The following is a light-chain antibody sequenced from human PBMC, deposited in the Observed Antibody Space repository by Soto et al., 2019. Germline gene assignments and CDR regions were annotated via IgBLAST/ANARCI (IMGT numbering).Light chain of an antibody. CDR2: DNI. CDR1: SSNIGAGFD. V-gene: IGLV1-40*01. J-gene: IGLJ2*01. CDR3: QSYDINLRGSGVI. Sequence: QSVLTQPPSVSGAPGQRVTISCTGSSSNIGAGFDVHWYQQLPGTAPKLLIYDNINRPSGVPDRFSGSKSGTSASLAITGLQAEDEADYYCQSYDINLRGSGVIFGGGTKLTVL.